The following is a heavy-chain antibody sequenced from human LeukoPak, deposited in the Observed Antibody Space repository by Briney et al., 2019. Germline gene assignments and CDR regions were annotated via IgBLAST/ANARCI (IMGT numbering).Heavy chain of an antibody. J-gene: IGHJ4*02. D-gene: IGHD2-2*01. CDR2: TGGSGDST. CDR1: GFTFSSYA. V-gene: IGHV3-23*01. CDR3: AKGRGTSTSCYEY. Sequence: GGSLRLSCAASGFTFSSYAMSWVRQAPGKGLEWVSGTGGSGDSTYYADSVKGRFTISRDNSKNTLYMQMNSLRAEDTAVYYCAKGRGTSTSCYEYWGQGTLVTVSS.